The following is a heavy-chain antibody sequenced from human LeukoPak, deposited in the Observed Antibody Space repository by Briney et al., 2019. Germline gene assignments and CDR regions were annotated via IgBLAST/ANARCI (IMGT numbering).Heavy chain of an antibody. CDR1: GYTFISYG. Sequence: ASVTVSCKASGYTFISYGLSWVRQAPGQGLEWMGWITAYNGNTNYAQKFQGRVTMTTDTTTSTAYMELRSLRSDDTAVYYCARGSTSAIDYWGQGTLVTVSS. CDR2: ITAYNGNT. V-gene: IGHV1-18*01. CDR3: ARGSTSAIDY. J-gene: IGHJ4*02. D-gene: IGHD2-2*01.